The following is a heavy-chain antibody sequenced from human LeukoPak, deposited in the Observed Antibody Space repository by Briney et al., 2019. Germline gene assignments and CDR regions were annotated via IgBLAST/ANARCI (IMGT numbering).Heavy chain of an antibody. CDR1: GGSISSSSYY. CDR2: IYYSGST. D-gene: IGHD3-3*01. J-gene: IGHJ4*02. Sequence: SETLSLTCTVSGGSISSSSYYWGWIRQPPGKGLEWIGSIYYSGSTYYNPSLKSRVTISVDTSKNQFSLKLSSVTAADTAVYYCATSTYYDFWSGSYYFDYWGQGTLVTVPS. V-gene: IGHV4-39*01. CDR3: ATSTYYDFWSGSYYFDY.